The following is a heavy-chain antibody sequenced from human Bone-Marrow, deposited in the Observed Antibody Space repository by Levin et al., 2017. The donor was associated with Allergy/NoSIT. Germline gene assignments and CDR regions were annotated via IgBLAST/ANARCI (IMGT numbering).Heavy chain of an antibody. V-gene: IGHV3-74*01. CDR3: ARDLATLDY. D-gene: IGHD5-24*01. J-gene: IGHJ4*02. CDR1: GFGFSSHW. Sequence: GGSLRLSCAASGFGFSSHWMHWVRQVPGKGLVWVSRISPDGVSRNYADDVKGRFTISRDNAKNTLYLQMSSLRAEDTAVYFCARDLATLDYWGQGTLVTVSS. CDR2: ISPDGVSR.